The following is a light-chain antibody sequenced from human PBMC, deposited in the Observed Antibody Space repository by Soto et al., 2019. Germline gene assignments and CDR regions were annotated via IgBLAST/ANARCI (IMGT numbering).Light chain of an antibody. CDR1: QSISSY. Sequence: SQMTQSPSSLSAFVGDRVTIICRVSQSISSYLNWYQQKPGKAPKLLMYGASYLKSGVPTRFSGSGSGTDFTLTISSLQPEDFAIYYCQQTYTTPEITFGQGTRLEIK. V-gene: IGKV1-39*01. J-gene: IGKJ5*01. CDR2: GAS. CDR3: QQTYTTPEIT.